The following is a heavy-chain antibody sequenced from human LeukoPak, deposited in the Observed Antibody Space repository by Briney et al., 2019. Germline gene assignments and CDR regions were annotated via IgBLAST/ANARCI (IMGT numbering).Heavy chain of an antibody. Sequence: QSSETLSLTCTVSGGSIRSNYYWAWIRQPPGRGLEWIGTIQYSGSTFYKPPLKSRLTVSADTSRNQFYMKLSSVTAADTAVYYCARASGVLPSFEWANWFDTWGQGSLVTVSS. D-gene: IGHD3-9*01. V-gene: IGHV4-39*01. CDR2: IQYSGST. J-gene: IGHJ5*02. CDR3: ARASGVLPSFEWANWFDT. CDR1: GGSIRSNYY.